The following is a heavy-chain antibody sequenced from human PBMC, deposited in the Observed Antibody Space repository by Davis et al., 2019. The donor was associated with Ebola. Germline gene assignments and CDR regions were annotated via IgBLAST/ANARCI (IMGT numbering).Heavy chain of an antibody. CDR2: IYHSGST. CDR3: AGIAATGSY. J-gene: IGHJ4*02. V-gene: IGHV4-4*02. CDR1: GGSISSSNW. D-gene: IGHD6-13*01. Sequence: MPSETLSLTCAVSGGSISSSNWWSWVRQPPGKGLEWIGEIYHSGSTNYNPSLKSRVIISVDTSKNQFSLKLTSVTAADTAVYSCAGIAATGSYWGQGALVTVSS.